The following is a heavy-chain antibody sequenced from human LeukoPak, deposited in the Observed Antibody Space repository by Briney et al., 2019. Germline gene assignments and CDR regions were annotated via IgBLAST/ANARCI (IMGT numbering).Heavy chain of an antibody. CDR1: GFTFSNYG. CDR2: ISASGGDT. J-gene: IGHJ5*02. Sequence: GGSLRLSCAASGFTFSNYGMSWVRQAPGKGLEWVSSISASGGDTYYAGSVKGRFSISRDNTKNSLYLQMTGLRAEDTAVYYCARDRGYYSGSGTFTGWFDPWGQGTLVTVSS. V-gene: IGHV3-21*01. CDR3: ARDRGYYSGSGTFTGWFDP. D-gene: IGHD3-10*01.